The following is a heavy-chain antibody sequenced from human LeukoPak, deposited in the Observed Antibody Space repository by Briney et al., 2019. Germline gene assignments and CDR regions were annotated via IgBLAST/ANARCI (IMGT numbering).Heavy chain of an antibody. J-gene: IGHJ3*01. CDR3: ARVIENTGGAFDV. CDR2: IYYSGST. CDR1: GGSISSYY. Sequence: SETLSLTCTLSGGSISSYYWSWLRQPPGKGLEWFGYIYYSGSTYYNPSLKSRVTISVDTSKNQFSLKLSSVTAADTAVYYCARVIENTGGAFDVWGQGTMVTVSS. D-gene: IGHD2-8*02. V-gene: IGHV4-59*01.